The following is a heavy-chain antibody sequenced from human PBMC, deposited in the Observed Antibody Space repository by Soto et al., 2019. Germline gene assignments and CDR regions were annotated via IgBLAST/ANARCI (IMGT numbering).Heavy chain of an antibody. Sequence: PSETLSLTCTVSGGSISRSSYYWGWIRQPPGNGLEWIGSIYYSGSTYYNPSLKSRVTISVDTSKNQFSLKLSSVTAADTAVYYCARQWIGEYSGSSSCTAVWGQGTTVTVSS. D-gene: IGHD1-26*01. V-gene: IGHV4-39*01. CDR1: GGSISRSSYY. CDR3: ARQWIGEYSGSSSCTAV. CDR2: IYYSGST. J-gene: IGHJ6*02.